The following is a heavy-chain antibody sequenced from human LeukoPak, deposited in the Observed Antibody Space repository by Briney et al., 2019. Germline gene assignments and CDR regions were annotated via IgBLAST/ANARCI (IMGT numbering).Heavy chain of an antibody. CDR1: GGSIGSYY. D-gene: IGHD4-17*01. Sequence: SGTLSLTCTVSGGSIGSYYWSWIRQPPGKGLECIGYIYHSGTTNYNPSLKSRVTISADTSKNQFSLKLTSVTAADTAIYYCARQRDYADYLDAFDVWGQGTMVTVSS. V-gene: IGHV4-59*08. J-gene: IGHJ3*01. CDR3: ARQRDYADYLDAFDV. CDR2: IYHSGTT.